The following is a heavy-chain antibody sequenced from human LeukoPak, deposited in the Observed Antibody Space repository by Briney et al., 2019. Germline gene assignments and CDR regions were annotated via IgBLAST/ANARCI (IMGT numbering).Heavy chain of an antibody. J-gene: IGHJ4*02. CDR2: IYYSGST. CDR3: ARVSGSYFDY. V-gene: IGHV4-4*02. Sequence: PSGTLSLTCAVSGGSISSSDWWSWVRQPPGKGLEWLGQIYYSGSTNYNPSLKSRVTISVDKSKNQFSLKLSSETAADTAVYYCARVSGSYFDYWGQGTLVTVSS. D-gene: IGHD1-26*01. CDR1: GGSISSSDW.